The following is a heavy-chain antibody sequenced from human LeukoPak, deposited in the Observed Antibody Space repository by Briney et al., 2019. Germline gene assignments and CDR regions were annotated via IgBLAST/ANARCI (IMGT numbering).Heavy chain of an antibody. CDR2: ISSSSSTI. J-gene: IGHJ4*02. CDR3: AKDGGPSSSGSQFFNY. CDR1: GFTVSSNY. V-gene: IGHV3-48*01. D-gene: IGHD1-26*01. Sequence: GGSLRLSCAASGFTVSSNYMSWVRQAPGKGLEWVSYISSSSSTIYYADSVKGRFTISRDNAKNSLYLQMNSLRVEDTAVYCCAKDGGPSSSGSQFFNYWGQGALVTVSS.